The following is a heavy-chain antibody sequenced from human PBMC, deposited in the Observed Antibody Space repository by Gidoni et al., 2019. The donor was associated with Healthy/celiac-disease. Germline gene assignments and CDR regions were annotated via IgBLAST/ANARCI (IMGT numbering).Heavy chain of an antibody. CDR3: ARDVVAAALGYYYGMDV. CDR1: GFTFSSYG. J-gene: IGHJ6*02. V-gene: IGHV3-33*01. CDR2: IWYDGSNK. Sequence: QVQLVESGGGVVQPGRSLRLSCAASGFTFSSYGMHWVRQAPGKGLEWVAVIWYDGSNKYYADSVKGRFTISRDNSKNTLYLQMNSLRAEDTAVYYCARDVVAAALGYYYGMDVWGQGTTVTVSS. D-gene: IGHD6-13*01.